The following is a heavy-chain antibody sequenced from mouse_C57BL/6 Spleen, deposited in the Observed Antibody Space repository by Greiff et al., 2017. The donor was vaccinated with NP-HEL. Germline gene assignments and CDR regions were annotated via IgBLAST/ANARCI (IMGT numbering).Heavy chain of an antibody. Sequence: DVHLVESEGGLVQPGSSMKLSCTASGFTFSDYYMAWVRQVPEKGLEWVANINYDGSSTYYLDSLKSRFIISRDNAKNILYLQMSSLKSEDTATYYCARIYDGYFDYWGQGTTLTVSS. CDR2: INYDGSST. V-gene: IGHV5-16*01. D-gene: IGHD2-3*01. CDR3: ARIYDGYFDY. J-gene: IGHJ2*01. CDR1: GFTFSDYY.